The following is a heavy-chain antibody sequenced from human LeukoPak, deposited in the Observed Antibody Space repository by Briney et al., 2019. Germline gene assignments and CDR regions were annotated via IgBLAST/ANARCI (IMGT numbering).Heavy chain of an antibody. J-gene: IGHJ3*01. CDR1: GGSISSHY. Sequence: SETLSLTCTVSGGSISSHYWSWIRQPAGKGLEWIGRINTSVYTNYKSSLQSRVTMSVDTSKNQFSLKLTSVTAADTAVYYCARDYTVGPNDAFDFWGQGTMVTVSS. V-gene: IGHV4-4*07. CDR3: ARDYTVGPNDAFDF. CDR2: INTSVYT. D-gene: IGHD1-26*01.